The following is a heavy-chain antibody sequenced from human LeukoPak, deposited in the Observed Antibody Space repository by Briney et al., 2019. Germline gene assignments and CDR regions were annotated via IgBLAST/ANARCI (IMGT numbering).Heavy chain of an antibody. CDR1: GFTFSSYA. J-gene: IGHJ4*02. V-gene: IGHV3-23*01. CDR3: AKGKTVAGTGGHNFDY. Sequence: PGGSLKLSCAAPGFTFSSYAMSGFRQAPGRGREGFSAIPGSGSSTYYADSVKGRFTISRDNSKDPLYLQMNSLGAEDTALYYCAKGKTVAGTGGHNFDYWGQGTLVTVSS. D-gene: IGHD6-19*01. CDR2: IPGSGSST.